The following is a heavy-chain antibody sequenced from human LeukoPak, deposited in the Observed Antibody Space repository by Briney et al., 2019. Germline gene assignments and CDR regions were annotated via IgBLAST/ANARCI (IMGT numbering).Heavy chain of an antibody. J-gene: IGHJ3*02. CDR2: IYSGGST. Sequence: GGSLRLSCAASGFTVSSNYMSWVRQAPGKGLEWVSVIYSGGSTYYPGSVKGRFTISRENAKNSLYLQMNSLRAGDTAVYYCARAQSGVSEAFDIWGQGTMVTVSS. V-gene: IGHV3-66*01. CDR1: GFTVSSNY. CDR3: ARAQSGVSEAFDI. D-gene: IGHD7-27*01.